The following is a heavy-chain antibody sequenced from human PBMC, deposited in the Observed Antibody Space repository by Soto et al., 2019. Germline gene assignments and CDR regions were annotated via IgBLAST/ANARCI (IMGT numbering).Heavy chain of an antibody. Sequence: SETLSLTCTVSGGSISGYYWSWIRQPPGKGLEWIGYIYYSGSTNYNPSLRSRVTISVDTSKNQFSLKLSSVTAADTAVYYCARTYSNYAYYYYYMDFWGKGTTVTVSS. CDR3: ARTYSNYAYYYYYMDF. D-gene: IGHD4-4*01. V-gene: IGHV4-59*08. CDR2: IYYSGST. CDR1: GGSISGYY. J-gene: IGHJ6*03.